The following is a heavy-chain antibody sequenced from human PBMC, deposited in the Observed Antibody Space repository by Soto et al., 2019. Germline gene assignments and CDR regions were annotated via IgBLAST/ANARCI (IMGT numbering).Heavy chain of an antibody. D-gene: IGHD2-2*01. CDR1: GGTFSSYA. V-gene: IGHV1-69*13. CDR3: ARATCSSTSCYYYYGMDV. CDR2: IIPIFGTA. Sequence: SVKVSCKASGGTFSSYAISWVRQAPGQGLEWMGGIIPIFGTANYAQKFQGRVTITADESTSTAYMELSSLRSEDTAVYYCARATCSSTSCYYYYGMDVWGQGTTVTVS. J-gene: IGHJ6*02.